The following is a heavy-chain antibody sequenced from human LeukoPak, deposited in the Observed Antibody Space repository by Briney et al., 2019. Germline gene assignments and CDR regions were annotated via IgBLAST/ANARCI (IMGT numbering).Heavy chain of an antibody. Sequence: SETLSLTCTVSGYSISSGYYWGWIRQPPGKGLEWIGSIYHSGSTYYNPSLKSRVTISVDTSKNQFSLKLSSVTAADTAVYYCARGGGGYCTNGVCSLDYWGQGTLVTVSS. J-gene: IGHJ4*02. CDR3: ARGGGGYCTNGVCSLDY. V-gene: IGHV4-38-2*02. CDR2: IYHSGST. CDR1: GYSISSGYY. D-gene: IGHD2-8*01.